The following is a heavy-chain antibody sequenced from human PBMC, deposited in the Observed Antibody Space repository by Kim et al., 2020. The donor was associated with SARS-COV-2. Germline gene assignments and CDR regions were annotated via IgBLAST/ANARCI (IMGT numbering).Heavy chain of an antibody. CDR1: GGSISSSLYY. V-gene: IGHV4-39*01. J-gene: IGHJ5*02. Sequence: SETLSLTCTVSGGSISSSLYYWGWIRQPPGKGLEYIGSVYYTGITYYNPSLKSRATISVDTSKNQFSVKLTSVTAADTAGYFCARHERRATVDAWGQVT. D-gene: IGHD1-26*01. CDR2: VYYTGIT. CDR3: ARHERRATVDA.